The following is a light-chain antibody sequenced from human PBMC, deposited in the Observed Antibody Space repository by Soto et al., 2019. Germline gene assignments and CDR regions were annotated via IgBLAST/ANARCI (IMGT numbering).Light chain of an antibody. CDR2: GAS. Sequence: DKGMSRSLATVSLSKGGAASRDRVASQSVGNNLAWYQHKAGQAPRLLIYGASTRATGIPARFSGSGSGTESTLPINRLQSEDFAVYYCQQYNTWPRTFGQGTRLDIK. V-gene: IGKV3-15*01. CDR3: QQYNTWPRT. J-gene: IGKJ5*01. CDR1: QSVGNN.